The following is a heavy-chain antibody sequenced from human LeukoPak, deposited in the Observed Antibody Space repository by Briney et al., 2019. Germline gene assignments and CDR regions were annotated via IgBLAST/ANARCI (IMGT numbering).Heavy chain of an antibody. Sequence: GSLELSWAAPGFTFNSYAMSWVRPAPGKGLEWVSAISGSGGSTYYADSVKGRFTISRDNSKNTLYLQMNSLRAEDTTVYYCAKDLYDYVWGNGYWGQGTLVTVSS. CDR3: AKDLYDYVWGNGY. D-gene: IGHD3-16*01. J-gene: IGHJ4*02. CDR1: GFTFNSYA. CDR2: ISGSGGST. V-gene: IGHV3-23*01.